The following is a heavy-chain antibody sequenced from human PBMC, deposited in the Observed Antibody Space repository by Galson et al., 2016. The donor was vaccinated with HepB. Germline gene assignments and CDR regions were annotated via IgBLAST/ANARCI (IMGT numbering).Heavy chain of an antibody. D-gene: IGHD3-10*01. CDR1: GFTFSHSA. V-gene: IGHV3-23*01. CDR3: VKGDYYGSGTFYV. J-gene: IGHJ4*02. Sequence: ETLRLSCAASGFTFSHSAMSWVRQAPGEGLEWVSGITGNALYTYYADSVKGRFTISRDNSNDTLYLQMDSLRAEDTALYYCVKGDYYGSGTFYVWGQGTLVAVSS. CDR2: ITGNALYT.